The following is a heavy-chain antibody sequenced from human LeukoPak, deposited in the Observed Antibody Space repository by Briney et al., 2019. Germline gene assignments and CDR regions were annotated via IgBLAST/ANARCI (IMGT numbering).Heavy chain of an antibody. Sequence: GGSLRLSCAASGFTFSYYWMHWVRQAPGKGLVWVSRINSDGSSASYADSVKGRFTISRDNSKNTLYLQMNSLRAEDTAVYYCARDSSIAACFDYWGQGTLVTVSS. D-gene: IGHD6-6*01. CDR2: INSDGSSA. V-gene: IGHV3-74*01. CDR3: ARDSSIAACFDY. J-gene: IGHJ4*02. CDR1: GFTFSYYW.